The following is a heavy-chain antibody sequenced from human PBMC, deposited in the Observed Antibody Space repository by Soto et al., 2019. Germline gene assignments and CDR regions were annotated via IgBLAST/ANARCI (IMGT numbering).Heavy chain of an antibody. Sequence: ASVKVSFKASGYSFTSLDINWVRQTAGQGLEWMGWMEPSTGRTVYAQKFQGRVTMTRDTSINTAYMELTTLTSDDTAFYYCARGVSAGVDYWGQGTQVTVSS. CDR2: MEPSTGRT. CDR1: GYSFTSLD. J-gene: IGHJ4*02. V-gene: IGHV1-8*01. CDR3: ARGVSAGVDY. D-gene: IGHD1-26*01.